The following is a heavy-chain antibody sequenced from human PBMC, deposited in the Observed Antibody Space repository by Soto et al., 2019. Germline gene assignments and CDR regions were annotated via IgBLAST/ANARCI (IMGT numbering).Heavy chain of an antibody. V-gene: IGHV3-23*01. Sequence: EVQLLESGGGLVQPGGSLRLSCAASGFTFSSYAMSWVRQAPGKGLEWVSAISGSGGSTYYADSVKGRFTISRDNSKNTLYLQMNSVRAEDTAVYYCAKEGEGKLWFGEADFDYWGQGTLVTVSS. CDR2: ISGSGGST. J-gene: IGHJ4*02. CDR3: AKEGEGKLWFGEADFDY. CDR1: GFTFSSYA. D-gene: IGHD3-10*01.